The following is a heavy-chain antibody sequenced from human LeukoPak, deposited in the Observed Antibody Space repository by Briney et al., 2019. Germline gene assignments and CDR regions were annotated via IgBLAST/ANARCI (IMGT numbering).Heavy chain of an antibody. Sequence: GGSLRLSCAASGFAFSSRWMSWVRQAPGKGLEWVGFIRSKAFGGTPEYAASVKGRFTISRDDSKSIAYLQMNSLKTEDTAVYYCSREYFDWLWGQGTLVTVSS. CDR2: IRSKAFGGTP. V-gene: IGHV3-49*04. D-gene: IGHD3-9*01. CDR3: SREYFDWL. CDR1: GFAFSSRW. J-gene: IGHJ4*02.